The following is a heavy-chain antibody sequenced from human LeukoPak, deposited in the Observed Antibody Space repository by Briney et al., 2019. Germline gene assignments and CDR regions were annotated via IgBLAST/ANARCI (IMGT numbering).Heavy chain of an antibody. D-gene: IGHD3-22*01. CDR1: GYTFTSYY. J-gene: IGHJ4*02. CDR3: AIDKSSPEYYYDSSGYYSN. V-gene: IGHV1-46*03. CDR2: INPSGGST. Sequence: GASVKVSCKASGYTFTSYYMHWVRQAPGQGLEWMGIINPSGGSTSYAQKFQGRVTMTRDTSTSTVYMELSSLRSEDSAVYYGAIDKSSPEYYYDSSGYYSNWVQGTLVTVSS.